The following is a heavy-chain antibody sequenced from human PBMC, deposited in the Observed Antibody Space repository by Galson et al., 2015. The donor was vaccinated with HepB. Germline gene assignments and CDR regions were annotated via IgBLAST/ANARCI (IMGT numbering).Heavy chain of an antibody. D-gene: IGHD6-13*01. V-gene: IGHV3-30*02. Sequence: SLRLSCAASGFTFSSYGMHWVRQAPGKGLEWVAFIRYDGSNKYYADSVKGRFTISRDNSKNTLYLQMNSLRAEDTAVYYCAKEGTKLVVAAAGRWSWFDPWGQGTLVTVSS. CDR3: AKEGTKLVVAAAGRWSWFDP. CDR2: IRYDGSNK. J-gene: IGHJ5*02. CDR1: GFTFSSYG.